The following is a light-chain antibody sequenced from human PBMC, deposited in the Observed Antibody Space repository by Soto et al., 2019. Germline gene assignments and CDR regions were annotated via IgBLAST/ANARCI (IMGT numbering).Light chain of an antibody. V-gene: IGLV1-40*01. Sequence: QSVLTQPPSVSGAPGQRVTISCTGSSSNIGATYHVHWYQQLPGTAPKLLIYGNSNRPSGVPDRFSGSKSGTSASLAITGLQAEDEADYSCQSYDRSLSGAVFGGGTKLTVL. CDR1: SSNIGATYH. CDR3: QSYDRSLSGAV. J-gene: IGLJ2*01. CDR2: GNS.